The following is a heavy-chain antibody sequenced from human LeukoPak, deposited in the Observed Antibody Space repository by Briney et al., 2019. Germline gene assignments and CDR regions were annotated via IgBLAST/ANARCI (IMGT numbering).Heavy chain of an antibody. CDR3: VRGDRYFFDY. CDR1: GFMFSSYE. Sequence: GGSLRLSCAASGFMFSSYEMNGVRQAPGRGLDGVSYSGNTGRTIYYVDAAKGRFTVSRDNAKTSLYLQMNSLSAEDTAIYYCVRGDRYFFDYWGQGTLVTVSS. CDR2: SGNTGRTI. D-gene: IGHD1-14*01. J-gene: IGHJ4*02. V-gene: IGHV3-48*03.